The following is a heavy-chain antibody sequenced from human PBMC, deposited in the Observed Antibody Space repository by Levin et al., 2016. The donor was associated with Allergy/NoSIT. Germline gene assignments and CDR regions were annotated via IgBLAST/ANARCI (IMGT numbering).Heavy chain of an antibody. Sequence: GESLKISCAASGFTFSNFWMSWVRQAPGRGLEWVANLNQDGSEIYFEDSLRGRFTISRDNSKSSLYLQMNSLRAEDTAVYYCARDDYDSGRPADHWGQGTLVTVSS. CDR2: LNQDGSEI. V-gene: IGHV3-7*03. CDR1: GFTFSNFW. J-gene: IGHJ4*02. D-gene: IGHD3-10*01. CDR3: ARDDYDSGRPADH.